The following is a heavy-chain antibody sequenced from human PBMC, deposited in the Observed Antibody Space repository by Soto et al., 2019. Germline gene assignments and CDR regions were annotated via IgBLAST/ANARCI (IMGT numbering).Heavy chain of an antibody. CDR2: INPNSGGT. CDR3: ARDYGSGSYDHFGMDV. D-gene: IGHD3-10*01. J-gene: IGHJ6*02. CDR1: GYTFTGYY. Sequence: VASVKVSCKASGYTFTGYYMHWVRQAPGQGLEWMGWINPNSGGTNYAQKFQGRVTMTRDTSISTAYMELSRLRSDDTAVYYCARDYGSGSYDHFGMDVWGQGTTVTVSS. V-gene: IGHV1-2*02.